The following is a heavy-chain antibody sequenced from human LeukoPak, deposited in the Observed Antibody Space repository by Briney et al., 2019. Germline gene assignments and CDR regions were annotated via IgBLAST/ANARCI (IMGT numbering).Heavy chain of an antibody. V-gene: IGHV4-4*09. CDR1: GGSISSYY. CDR2: IYTSGST. D-gene: IGHD3-22*01. CDR3: ARGYYDSGGYT. J-gene: IGHJ4*02. Sequence: SETLSLTCTVSGGSISSYYWSWIRQPPGKGLEWIGYIYTSGSTNYNPSLKSRVTISVDTSKNQFSLKLSSVTAADTAVYYCARGYYDSGGYTRGQGTLVTVSS.